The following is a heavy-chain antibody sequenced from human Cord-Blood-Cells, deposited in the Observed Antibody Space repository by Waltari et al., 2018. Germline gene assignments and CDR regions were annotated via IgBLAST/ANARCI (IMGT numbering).Heavy chain of an antibody. Sequence: EVQLVESGGGLVQPGGSLRLSCAASGFTFSSYSLNWVRQAPGQGLEWVSYISSSSSTIYYADSVKGRFTISRDNAKNSLYLQMYSLRAEDTAVYYCARVCHYDFWCGYYYYYYGMDVWGQGTTVTVSS. D-gene: IGHD3-3*01. CDR2: ISSSSSTI. CDR3: ARVCHYDFWCGYYYYYYGMDV. J-gene: IGHJ6*02. V-gene: IGHV3-48*01. CDR1: GFTFSSYS.